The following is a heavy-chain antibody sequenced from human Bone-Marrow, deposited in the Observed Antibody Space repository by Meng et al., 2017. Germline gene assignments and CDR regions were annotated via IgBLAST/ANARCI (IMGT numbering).Heavy chain of an antibody. CDR1: GFTFSDYY. J-gene: IGHJ4*02. Sequence: GGSLRLSCAASGFTFSDYYMSWIRQAPGKGLEWVSSISSSGSTIYYADSVKGRFTISRDNAKNSLYLQMNSLRAEDTALYYCATTDYYDTSGYYPFDYWGQGTLVTVSS. V-gene: IGHV3-11*01. CDR2: ISSSGSTI. D-gene: IGHD3-22*01. CDR3: ATTDYYDTSGYYPFDY.